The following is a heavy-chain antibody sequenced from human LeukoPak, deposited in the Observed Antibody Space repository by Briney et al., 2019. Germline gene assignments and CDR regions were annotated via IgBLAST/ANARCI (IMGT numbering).Heavy chain of an antibody. CDR2: ISSSGSAI. J-gene: IGHJ4*02. Sequence: GGSLRLSCAASGFPLSSYSINWVRQAPGKGLEWVSYISSSGSAIYYVDSVKGRFTVSRDNAKNSLFLQMNSPRAEDTAVYYCVRGKGSYFDYWGQGALVTVSS. CDR3: VRGKGSYFDY. D-gene: IGHD2-15*01. CDR1: GFPLSSYS. V-gene: IGHV3-48*01.